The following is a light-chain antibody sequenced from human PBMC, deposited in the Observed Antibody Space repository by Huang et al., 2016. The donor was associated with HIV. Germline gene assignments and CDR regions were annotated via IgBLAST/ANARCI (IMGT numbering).Light chain of an antibody. Sequence: EIVMTQSPVTLSVSPGERATLSCRASQSVSSNLAWYQQKPGQAPRLLIYGASTRATGIPARFSCSGSGTEFTLTTNSLQSEDFAVYFCQQYNNWPPITFGQGTRLEMK. CDR3: QQYNNWPPIT. J-gene: IGKJ5*01. CDR1: QSVSSN. V-gene: IGKV3-15*01. CDR2: GAS.